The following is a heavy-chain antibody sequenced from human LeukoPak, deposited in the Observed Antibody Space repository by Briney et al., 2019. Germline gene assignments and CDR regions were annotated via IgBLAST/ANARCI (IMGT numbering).Heavy chain of an antibody. CDR1: GGSISSSNW. CDR2: IYHSGST. CDR3: ARGYCSGGSCYSLDY. V-gene: IGHV4-4*02. Sequence: SETLSLTCAVSGGSISSSNWWSWVRQPPGKGLEWIGEIYHSGSTNYNPSLESRVTISVDTSKNQISLKLRSVTAADTAVYYCARGYCSGGSCYSLDYWGQGTLVTVSS. J-gene: IGHJ4*02. D-gene: IGHD2-15*01.